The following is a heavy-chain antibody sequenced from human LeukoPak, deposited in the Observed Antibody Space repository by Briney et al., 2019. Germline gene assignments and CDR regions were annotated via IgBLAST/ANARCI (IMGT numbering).Heavy chain of an antibody. V-gene: IGHV4-34*01. CDR3: ARGRRSLPYGSGSYYS. CDR1: GGSFSGYY. Sequence: SETLSLTCAVYGGSFSGYYWSWIRQPPGKGLEWIGEINHSGSTNYNPSLKSRVTISVDTSKSQFSLKLSSVTAADAAVYYCARGRRSLPYGSGSYYSWGQGTLVTVSS. J-gene: IGHJ5*02. D-gene: IGHD3-10*01. CDR2: INHSGST.